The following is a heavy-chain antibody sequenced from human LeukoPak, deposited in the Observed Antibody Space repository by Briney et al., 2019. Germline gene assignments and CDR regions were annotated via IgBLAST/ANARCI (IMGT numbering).Heavy chain of an antibody. V-gene: IGHV3-30-3*01. Sequence: PGRSLRLSCAASGFTFNSYAVHWVRQAPGKGLEWVAVISYSGSINFYAASMKSRFTISRDNSKNTLYLQMNSPRAEDTALYFCARDRRYCSGGSCYFEFFFDYWGQGTLGT. CDR3: ARDRRYCSGGSCYFEFFFDY. D-gene: IGHD2-15*01. CDR1: GFTFNSYA. J-gene: IGHJ4*02. CDR2: ISYSGSIN.